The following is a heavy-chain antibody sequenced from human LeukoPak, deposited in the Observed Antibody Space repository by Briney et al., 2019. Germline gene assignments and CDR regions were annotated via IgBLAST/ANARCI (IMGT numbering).Heavy chain of an antibody. J-gene: IGHJ4*02. Sequence: ASVKVSCKASGYTFTGYYMHWVRQAPGQGLEWMGWISAYNGNTNYAQKLQGRVTMTTDTSTSTAYMELRRLRSDDTAVYYCARVAPVLRFLEWLTYYFDYWGQGTLVTVSS. CDR1: GYTFTGYY. V-gene: IGHV1-18*04. CDR3: ARVAPVLRFLEWLTYYFDY. CDR2: ISAYNGNT. D-gene: IGHD3-3*01.